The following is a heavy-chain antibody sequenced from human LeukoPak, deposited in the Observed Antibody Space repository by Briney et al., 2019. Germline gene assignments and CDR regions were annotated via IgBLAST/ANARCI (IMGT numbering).Heavy chain of an antibody. CDR2: IDPSDSYT. V-gene: IGHV5-10-1*01. J-gene: IGHJ1*01. D-gene: IGHD4-23*01. CDR3: AREVTVENFRH. Sequence: GESLKISCKGSGYSFTSYWISWVRQMPGKGLEWMGNIDPSDSYTNYSPSFQGHVTISADKSTSTAYLQWSSLKASDTAMYYCAREVTVENFRHWGQGTLVTVSS. CDR1: GYSFTSYW.